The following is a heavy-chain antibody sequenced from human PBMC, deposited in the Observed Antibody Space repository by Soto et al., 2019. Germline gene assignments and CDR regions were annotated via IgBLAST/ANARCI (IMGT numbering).Heavy chain of an antibody. CDR1: GFAFNGSI. CDR2: IKTEVNNYAT. CDR3: TTLPFYYESSPRDYFDY. D-gene: IGHD3-22*01. Sequence: EVQLVEAGGGLVQPGWSLELSCAASGFAFNGSIMHWVRQAPGKGLEWVGRIKTEVNNYATSYAASVKGRFTISRDDSRTTEYLRMSSLNTEDAAVYYCTTLPFYYESSPRDYFDYWGQGTLVTVSS. V-gene: IGHV3-73*02. J-gene: IGHJ4*01.